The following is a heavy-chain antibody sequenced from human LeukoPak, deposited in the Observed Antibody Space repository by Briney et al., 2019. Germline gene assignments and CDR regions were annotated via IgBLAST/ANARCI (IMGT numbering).Heavy chain of an antibody. V-gene: IGHV3-48*03. J-gene: IGHJ4*02. Sequence: GGSLRLSCAASGFTFSSYEMNWVRQAPGKGLEWVSYISSSGSTIYYADSVKGRFTISRDNAKNSLYLQMNSLRAEDTAAYYCARSGYSSGWYVDYWGQGTLVTVSS. CDR3: ARSGYSSGWYVDY. CDR1: GFTFSSYE. D-gene: IGHD6-19*01. CDR2: ISSSGSTI.